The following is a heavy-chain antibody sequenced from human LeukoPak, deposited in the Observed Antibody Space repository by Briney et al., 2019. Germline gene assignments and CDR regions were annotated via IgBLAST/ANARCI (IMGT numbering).Heavy chain of an antibody. J-gene: IGHJ3*02. D-gene: IGHD6-13*01. CDR1: GLSLDGNY. V-gene: IGHV4-59*01. CDR3: AREKEETAAGFGDAFDI. Sequence: PSGTLSLTCSVSGLSLDGNYWSWIRQPPGKGLEWIGYIYYSGSTNYNPSLKSRVTISVDTSKNQFSLKLSSVTAADTAVYYCAREKEETAAGFGDAFDIWGQGTMVTVSS. CDR2: IYYSGST.